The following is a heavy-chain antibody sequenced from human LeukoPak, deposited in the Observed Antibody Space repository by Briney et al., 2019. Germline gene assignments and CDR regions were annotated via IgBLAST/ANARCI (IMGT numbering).Heavy chain of an antibody. CDR3: ARDEYGSGSFDY. CDR1: GFTFSSYA. D-gene: IGHD3-10*01. V-gene: IGHV3-30-3*01. CDR2: ISYDGSNK. Sequence: GGSLRLSCAASGFTFSSYAMHWVRQAPGKGLEWVAVISYDGSNKYYADSVKGRFTISRDNSKNTLYLKMNSLRAEDTAVYYCARDEYGSGSFDYWGQGTLVTVSS. J-gene: IGHJ4*02.